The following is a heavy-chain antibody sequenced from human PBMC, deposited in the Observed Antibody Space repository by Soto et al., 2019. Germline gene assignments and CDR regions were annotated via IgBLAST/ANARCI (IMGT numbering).Heavy chain of an antibody. CDR3: TKDPSTGYADH. V-gene: IGHV3-23*01. J-gene: IGHJ1*01. CDR2: ISRGGAYT. Sequence: PGGSLRLSCAASDFIFLDYAMTWVRQAPGKGLEWVSTISRGGAYTHYADSVEGRFTISRDNSKNILYLDMRSLRGEDAAFYYCTKDPSTGYADHWGQGTLV. CDR1: DFIFLDYA. D-gene: IGHD3-9*01.